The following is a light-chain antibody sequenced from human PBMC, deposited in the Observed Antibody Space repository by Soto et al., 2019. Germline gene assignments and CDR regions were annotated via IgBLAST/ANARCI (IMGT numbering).Light chain of an antibody. V-gene: IGKV2-24*01. J-gene: IGKJ1*01. CDR1: QSLVDSDGNTY. CDR2: KIS. Sequence: IVMTQTPLSSPVTLGQPAFISCRSSQSLVDSDGNTYLSWLQQRPGQPPRLLIYKISNRLSGVSDRFSGSGAGTYFTLKISRVEAGDVGLYYCMQATQFPWTFGQGTRVEI. CDR3: MQATQFPWT.